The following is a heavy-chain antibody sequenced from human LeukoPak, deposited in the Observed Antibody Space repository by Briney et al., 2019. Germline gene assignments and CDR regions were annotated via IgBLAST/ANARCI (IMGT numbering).Heavy chain of an antibody. CDR3: ARGGSSGWYIPTYYYYYYGMDV. V-gene: IGHV1-18*01. J-gene: IGHJ6*02. D-gene: IGHD6-19*01. CDR2: ISAYKSNT. Sequence: GASVKVSCKASGYTFTSYGITWVRQAPGQGLEWMGWISAYKSNTDYAQNLQGRVTMTRNTSISTAYMELSSLRSEDTAVYYCARGGSSGWYIPTYYYYYYGMDVWGQGTMVTVSS. CDR1: GYTFTSYG.